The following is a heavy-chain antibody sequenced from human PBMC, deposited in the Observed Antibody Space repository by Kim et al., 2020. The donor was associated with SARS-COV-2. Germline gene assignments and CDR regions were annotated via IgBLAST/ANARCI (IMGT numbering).Heavy chain of an antibody. J-gene: IGHJ5*02. CDR2: IYYSGST. Sequence: SETLSLTCTVSDGSISSGGYYWSWIRQHPGKGLEWIGYIYYSGSTYYNPSLKSRVTISVDTSKNQFSLKLSSVTAADTAVYYCARAPGQWLAGGDYWFDPWGQGTLVTVSS. CDR3: ARAPGQWLAGGDYWFDP. D-gene: IGHD6-19*01. CDR1: DGSISSGGYY. V-gene: IGHV4-31*03.